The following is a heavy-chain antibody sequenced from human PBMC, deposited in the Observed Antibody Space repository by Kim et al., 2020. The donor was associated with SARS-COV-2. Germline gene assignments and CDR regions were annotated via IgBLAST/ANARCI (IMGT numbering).Heavy chain of an antibody. D-gene: IGHD6-13*01. CDR1: GFTFSSYW. V-gene: IGHV3-7*03. CDR3: ARLRPNIAAAGTGDY. CDR2: IKQDGSEK. Sequence: GGSLRLSCAASGFTFSSYWMSWVRQAPGKGLEWVANIKQDGSEKYYVDSVKGRFTISRDNAKNSLYLQMNSLRAEDTAVYYCARLRPNIAAAGTGDYWGQGTLVTVSS. J-gene: IGHJ4*02.